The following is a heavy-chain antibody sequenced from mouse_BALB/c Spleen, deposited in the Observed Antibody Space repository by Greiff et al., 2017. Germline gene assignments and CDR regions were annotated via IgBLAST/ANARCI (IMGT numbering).Heavy chain of an antibody. Sequence: VQVVESGPGLVAPSQSLSITCTVSGFSLTSYGVHWVRQPPGKGLEWLGVIWAGGSTNYNSALMSRLSISKDNSKSQVFLKMNSLQTDDKAMYYCARERGGTYYYAMDYWGQGTSVTVSS. CDR3: ARERGGTYYYAMDY. V-gene: IGHV2-9*02. J-gene: IGHJ4*01. CDR2: IWAGGST. CDR1: GFSLTSYG. D-gene: IGHD1-1*02.